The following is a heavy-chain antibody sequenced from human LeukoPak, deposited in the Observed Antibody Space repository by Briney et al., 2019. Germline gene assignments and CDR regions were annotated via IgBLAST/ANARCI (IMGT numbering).Heavy chain of an antibody. CDR1: GYTFTGYY. D-gene: IGHD3/OR15-3a*01. CDR3: AGPLDTVDAFDI. Sequence: ASVKVSFKASGYTFTGYYMHWVRQAPGQGLEWMGWINPNSGGTDYAQKFQGRVTMTRDTSISTAYMELSRLRSDDTAVYYCAGPLDTVDAFDIWGQGTMVTVSS. CDR2: INPNSGGT. J-gene: IGHJ3*02. V-gene: IGHV1-2*02.